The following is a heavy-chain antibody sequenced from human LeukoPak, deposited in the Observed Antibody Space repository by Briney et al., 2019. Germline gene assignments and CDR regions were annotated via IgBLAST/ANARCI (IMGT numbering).Heavy chain of an antibody. D-gene: IGHD7-27*01. J-gene: IGHJ4*02. CDR1: GYTFTSYY. CDR3: SRGGINWGYYFDY. CDR2: IDPNSGGT. V-gene: IGHV1-2*02. Sequence: RGASVKVSCKASGYTFTSYYMHWVRQAPGQGLEWMAWIDPNSGGTNFAQNFQGRVTVTRDTSISTAYMELSRLRSDDTAAYYCSRGGINWGYYFDYWGQGTLVTVSS.